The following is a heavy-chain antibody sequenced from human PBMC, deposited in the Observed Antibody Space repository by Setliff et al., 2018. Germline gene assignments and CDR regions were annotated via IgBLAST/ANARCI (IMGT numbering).Heavy chain of an antibody. V-gene: IGHV1-2*02. CDR2: INTNSGDT. CDR1: PYSFSGYY. CDR3: ARTKGFVDGYLDP. D-gene: IGHD3-10*01. Sequence: EASVKVSCKTSPYSFSGYYIHWVRQAPGQGLEWMGWINTNSGDTRYAQKFQGRVTMTRDTSISTAYMELSRLRSDDTAVYYCARTKGFVDGYLDPWGQGTLVTVSS. J-gene: IGHJ5*02.